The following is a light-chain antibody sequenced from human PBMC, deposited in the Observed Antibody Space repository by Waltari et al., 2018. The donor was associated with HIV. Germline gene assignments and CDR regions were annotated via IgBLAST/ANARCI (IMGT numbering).Light chain of an antibody. CDR1: ESIIIY. Sequence: DINMTQSPSSLSASVGDRVTITCRASESIIIYLNWYHQSPGKAPTLLIFGTSTLQDGIPSMFSGSGSETEFALSISGLQREDFGTYFCQQTFSPPRTFGPGT. V-gene: IGKV1-39*01. J-gene: IGKJ2*01. CDR2: GTS. CDR3: QQTFSPPRT.